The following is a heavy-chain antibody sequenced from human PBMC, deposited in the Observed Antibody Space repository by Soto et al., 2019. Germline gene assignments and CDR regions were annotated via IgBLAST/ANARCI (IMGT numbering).Heavy chain of an antibody. J-gene: IGHJ4*02. V-gene: IGHV3-9*01. Sequence: EVQLVESGGGLVQPGRSLRLSCAASGFTFDDYAMHWVRQAPGKGLDWVSGISWYSGSIGYADSVKGRFTISRDNAKNSLYLQRNSLRAEDTALYYWAPHPGYCSSTSCSNFDYWGQVPLVTVSS. CDR3: APHPGYCSSTSCSNFDY. CDR1: GFTFDDYA. CDR2: ISWYSGSI. D-gene: IGHD2-2*01.